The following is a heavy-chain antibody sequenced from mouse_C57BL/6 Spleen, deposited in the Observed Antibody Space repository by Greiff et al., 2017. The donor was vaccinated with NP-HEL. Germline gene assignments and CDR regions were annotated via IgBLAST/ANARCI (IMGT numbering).Heavy chain of an antibody. V-gene: IGHV1-50*01. Sequence: QVQLQQPGAELVKPGASVTLSCKASGYTFTSYWMPWVKQRPGQGLAWIGAIDPSDSYTNYNQKFKGKATLTVDTSSSTAYMQLSSLTSEDSAVYYCARRGNYSSSSDAMDYWGQGTSVTVSS. D-gene: IGHD1-1*01. CDR3: ARRGNYSSSSDAMDY. CDR2: IDPSDSYT. J-gene: IGHJ4*01. CDR1: GYTFTSYW.